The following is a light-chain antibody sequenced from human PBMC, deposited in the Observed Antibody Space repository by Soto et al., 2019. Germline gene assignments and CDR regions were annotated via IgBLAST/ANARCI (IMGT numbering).Light chain of an antibody. CDR1: QSVTSSY. Sequence: EIVLTQSPGTLSLSPGERATLSCRASQSVTSSYLAWFQQKPGQAPRLLIYGASYRATGIPDRFSGSGSGTDFTLTISRLESEDFAVYYCQQYGSSPRLTFGGGTKVEIK. J-gene: IGKJ4*01. CDR2: GAS. CDR3: QQYGSSPRLT. V-gene: IGKV3-20*01.